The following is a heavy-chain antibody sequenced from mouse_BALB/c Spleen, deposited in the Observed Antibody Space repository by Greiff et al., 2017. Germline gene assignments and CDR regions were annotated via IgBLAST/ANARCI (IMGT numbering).Heavy chain of an antibody. D-gene: IGHD2-1*01. CDR1: GFSLTSYG. V-gene: IGHV2-9*02. CDR3: AIGRGGNYGYFDY. Sequence: VQGVESGPGLVAPSQSLSITCTVSGFSLTSYGVHWVRQPPGKGLEWLGVIWAGGSTNYNSALMSRLSISKDNSKSQVFLKMNSLQTDDTAMYYCAIGRGGNYGYFDYWGQGTTLTVSS. J-gene: IGHJ2*01. CDR2: IWAGGST.